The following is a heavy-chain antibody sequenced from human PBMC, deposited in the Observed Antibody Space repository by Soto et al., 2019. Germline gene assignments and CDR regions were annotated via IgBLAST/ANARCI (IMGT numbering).Heavy chain of an antibody. CDR2: ISSSSRNI. D-gene: IGHD4-17*01. J-gene: IGHJ6*02. Sequence: GGSLRLSCAASGFTFSSYSMNWVRQAPGKGLEWVSYISSSSRNIYYADSVKGRFTISRDNAKNSLYLQMNSLRDEDTAVYYCASEQPTVTGASSYGMDVWGQLTTVTVSS. V-gene: IGHV3-48*02. CDR1: GFTFSSYS. CDR3: ASEQPTVTGASSYGMDV.